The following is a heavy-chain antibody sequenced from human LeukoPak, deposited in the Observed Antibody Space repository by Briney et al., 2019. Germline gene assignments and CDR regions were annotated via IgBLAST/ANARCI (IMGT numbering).Heavy chain of an antibody. CDR3: ARDPRTVRI. CDR1: GFTFSSYS. J-gene: IGHJ4*02. CDR2: ISSSSSTI. D-gene: IGHD1-1*01. V-gene: IGHV3-48*04. Sequence: GGSLRLSCAASGFTFSSYSMNWVRRAPGKGLEWVSYISSSSSTIYYADSVKGRFTISRDNAKNLLYLQMDSLRVEDTAIYYCARDPRTVRIWGQGTLVTVSS.